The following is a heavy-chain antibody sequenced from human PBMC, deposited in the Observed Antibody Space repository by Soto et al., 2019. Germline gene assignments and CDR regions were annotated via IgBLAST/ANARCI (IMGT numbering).Heavy chain of an antibody. J-gene: IGHJ1*01. V-gene: IGHV4-4*02. Sequence: QLQLQESGPGLVKPSGTLSLTCAVSGGSISSDNWWTWVRQSPGKGLEWMGEIYHSGRTTYSRSLKSRVAMSVDKSNHQFSLKLNSVTAADSAMYYGARAAVATRCFKFWGQGALVAVSS. CDR1: GGSISSDNW. D-gene: IGHD5-12*01. CDR3: ARAAVATRCFKF. CDR2: IYHSGRT.